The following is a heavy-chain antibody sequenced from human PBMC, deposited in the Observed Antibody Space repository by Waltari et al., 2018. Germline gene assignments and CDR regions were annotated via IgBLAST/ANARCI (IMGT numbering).Heavy chain of an antibody. CDR3: AKGTPVRGRPSIPDS. Sequence: EVQLLESGGGLVQPGGSLRLSCAASGFAFSSYAMSWVRQAPGKGREGVSALAGSSDYRFYADSVKGRFTISRDNSKNTLYLQMNSLRGEDTAIYYCAKGTPVRGRPSIPDSWGQGTLVIVSS. J-gene: IGHJ4*02. CDR2: LAGSSDYR. D-gene: IGHD6-6*01. V-gene: IGHV3-23*01. CDR1: GFAFSSYA.